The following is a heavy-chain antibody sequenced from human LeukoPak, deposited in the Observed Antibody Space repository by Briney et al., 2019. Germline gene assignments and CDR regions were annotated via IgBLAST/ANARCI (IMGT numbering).Heavy chain of an antibody. CDR2: INAGNGDT. CDR3: ARGLWSAHRREYYFDS. Sequence: ASVKVSCKASGYTFTNYAVNWLRQAPGQRLEWMGWINAGNGDTKFSQNYQARVTITRNASASTAYMELSSLTSEDTAVYFCARGLWSAHRREYYFDSWGQGTLVTVSS. J-gene: IGHJ4*02. V-gene: IGHV1-3*01. CDR1: GYTFTNYA. D-gene: IGHD3-3*01.